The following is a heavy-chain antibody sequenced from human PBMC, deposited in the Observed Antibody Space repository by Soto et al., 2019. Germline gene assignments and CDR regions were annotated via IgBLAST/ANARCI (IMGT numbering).Heavy chain of an antibody. Sequence: PSETLSLTCAVYGGSFSGYYWSWIRQPPGKGLEWIGEINHSGSTNYNPSLKSRVTISVDTSKNQFSLKLSSVTAADTAVYFCASIGYRYGLRRRAAFDIWGQGTMVTVS. J-gene: IGHJ3*02. CDR3: ASIGYRYGLRRRAAFDI. D-gene: IGHD5-18*01. CDR2: INHSGST. V-gene: IGHV4-34*01. CDR1: GGSFSGYY.